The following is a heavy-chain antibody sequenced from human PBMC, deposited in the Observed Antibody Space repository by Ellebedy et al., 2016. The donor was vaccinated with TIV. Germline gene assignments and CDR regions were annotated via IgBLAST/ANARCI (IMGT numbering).Heavy chain of an antibody. V-gene: IGHV4-59*13. CDR2: FTHIGTT. D-gene: IGHD1-26*01. Sequence: SETLSLTXSVSGGCFNSYYLTWIRQPPGKGLEWIGHFTHIGTTNYNPSLQSRVAMSLDSSKTQFSLELKSVTAADTAAYFCARSCSPTCWECLEYWGQGVLVTVSS. J-gene: IGHJ4*02. CDR3: ARSCSPTCWECLEY. CDR1: GGCFNSYY.